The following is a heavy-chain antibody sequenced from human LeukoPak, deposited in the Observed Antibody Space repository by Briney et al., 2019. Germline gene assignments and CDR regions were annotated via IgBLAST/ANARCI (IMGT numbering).Heavy chain of an antibody. CDR3: ARDQSSGGVDY. D-gene: IGHD3-10*01. CDR2: IYSGGST. Sequence: GGSLRLSCAASGFTVSSNHMNWVRQAPGKGLEWVSVIYSGGSTYYADSVKGRFTISRHNSKNTLYLQMHSLRAEDTAVYYCARDQSSGGVDYWGQGTLVTVSS. J-gene: IGHJ4*02. V-gene: IGHV3-53*04. CDR1: GFTVSSNH.